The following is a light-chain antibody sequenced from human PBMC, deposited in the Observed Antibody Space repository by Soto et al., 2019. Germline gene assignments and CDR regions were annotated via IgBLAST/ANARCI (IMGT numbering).Light chain of an antibody. CDR1: NSNIGSKY. Sequence: QSVLTQPTSASGTPGQRVSISCSGSNSNIGSKYVYWYQQLPGTAPKLLMYRNNQRPSGVPDRFSGSKSGTSASLAISGLRSEDEADYYCAAWDNNLGGPAFGGGTKVTVL. CDR3: AAWDNNLGGPA. J-gene: IGLJ2*01. CDR2: RNN. V-gene: IGLV1-47*01.